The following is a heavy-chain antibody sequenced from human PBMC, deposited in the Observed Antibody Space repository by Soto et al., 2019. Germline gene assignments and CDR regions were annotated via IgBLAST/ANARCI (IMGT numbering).Heavy chain of an antibody. CDR1: GVTFSRHA. CDR2: IFVCRGST. D-gene: IGHD3-3*01. J-gene: IGHJ6*02. CDR3: AADAHYDDCWSSYRCYYYAMDV. Sequence: AETVSCQSSGVTFSRHAVQWMRRARGHLLEGIGRIFVCRGSTTYAQIVHGRITITRDDSAITASMELSNLRPEVKAVYYCAADAHYDDCWSSYRCYYYAMDVWGQGTTVTVSS. V-gene: IGHV1-58*01.